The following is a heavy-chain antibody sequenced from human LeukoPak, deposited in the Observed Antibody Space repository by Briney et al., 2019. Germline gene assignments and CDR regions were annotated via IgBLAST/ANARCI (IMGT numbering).Heavy chain of an antibody. D-gene: IGHD6-13*01. CDR3: ARQYIAAAGVWNYYYYYMDV. Sequence: SETLSHTCTVSGYSISSGYYWGWIRQPPGKGLEWIGSIYHSGSTYYNPSLKSRVTISVDTSKNQFSLKLSSVTAADTAVYYCARQYIAAAGVWNYYYYYMDVWGKGTTVTISS. V-gene: IGHV4-38-2*02. J-gene: IGHJ6*03. CDR2: IYHSGST. CDR1: GYSISSGYY.